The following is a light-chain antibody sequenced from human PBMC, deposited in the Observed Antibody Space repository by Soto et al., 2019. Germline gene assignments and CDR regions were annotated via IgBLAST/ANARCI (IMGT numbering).Light chain of an antibody. Sequence: DIDMTQAPSSLSASVGDRVTITCRAGQDVVNYLNWYQQKPGKAPKLLIYAASSLQSGVPSRFSGSGSGTDCTFTISSLQPEDIATYYCQQYDNLPPTLGGGTKVDIK. CDR1: QDVVNY. CDR2: AAS. V-gene: IGKV1-33*01. J-gene: IGKJ4*01. CDR3: QQYDNLPPT.